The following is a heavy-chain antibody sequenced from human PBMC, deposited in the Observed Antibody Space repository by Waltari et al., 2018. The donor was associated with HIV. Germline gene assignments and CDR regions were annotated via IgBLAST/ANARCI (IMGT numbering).Heavy chain of an antibody. CDR2: ISSSSSTI. J-gene: IGHJ4*02. D-gene: IGHD3-10*01. Sequence: EVQLVESGGGLVQPGGSLRLSCAASGFTLSSYSMTRVRNVPGEGLEWVSYISSSSSTIYYADSVKGRFTISRDNAKNSLYLQMNSLRAEDTAVYYCARDAPVVRGVIIAYFDYWGQGTLVTVSS. CDR3: ARDAPVVRGVIIAYFDY. CDR1: GFTLSSYS. V-gene: IGHV3-48*04.